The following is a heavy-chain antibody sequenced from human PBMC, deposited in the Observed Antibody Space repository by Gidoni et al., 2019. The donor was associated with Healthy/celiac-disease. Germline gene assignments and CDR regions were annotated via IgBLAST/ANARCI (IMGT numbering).Heavy chain of an antibody. CDR1: GGSISSSSYY. Sequence: QLQLQESGPGLVKPSETLSLTCTVSGGSISSSSYYWGWIRQPPGKGLEWIGSIYYSGSTYYNPSLKSRVTISVDTSKNQFSLKLSSVTAADTAVYYCARLERLTGVPSYDFWSGERISAFDIWGQGTMVTVSS. D-gene: IGHD3-3*01. V-gene: IGHV4-39*01. CDR3: ARLERLTGVPSYDFWSGERISAFDI. CDR2: IYYSGST. J-gene: IGHJ3*02.